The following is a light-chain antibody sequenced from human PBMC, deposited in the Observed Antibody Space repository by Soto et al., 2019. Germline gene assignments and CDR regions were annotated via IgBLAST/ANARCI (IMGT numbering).Light chain of an antibody. CDR1: QSVSSY. CDR2: DAS. J-gene: IGKJ1*01. V-gene: IGKV3-11*01. Sequence: IALTQSPATLSLSPGERATLSCRASQSVSSYLAWYQQKPGHAPRLLIYDASNRATGIPARFSGSGSGTDFTLTISSLPPEDFAVYYCQQRSNWPTFGQGTKVDIK. CDR3: QQRSNWPT.